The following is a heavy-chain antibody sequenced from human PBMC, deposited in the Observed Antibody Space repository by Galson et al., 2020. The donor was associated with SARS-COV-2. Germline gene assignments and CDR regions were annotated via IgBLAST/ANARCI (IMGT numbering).Heavy chain of an antibody. V-gene: IGHV3-23*01. CDR1: GFTFSSHA. J-gene: IGHJ5*02. D-gene: IGHD2-2*02. CDR3: AQDNFKYTNSWFYH. Sequence: GESLKISCAASGFTFSSHAMSWVRQAPGKGLEWVSGISGTGSTFYADSVKGRFTISRDNSKNTLYLQMSSLRVEDTAVYYCAQDNFKYTNSWFYHWGQGTLVTVSS. CDR2: ISGTGST.